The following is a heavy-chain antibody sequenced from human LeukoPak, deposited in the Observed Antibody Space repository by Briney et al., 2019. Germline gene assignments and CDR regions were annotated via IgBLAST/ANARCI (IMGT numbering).Heavy chain of an antibody. J-gene: IGHJ5*02. CDR2: ISASNGNT. CDR1: GYTFTSYG. Sequence: GASVKVSCKASGYTFTSYGISWVRQAPGQGLEWMGWISASNGNTNYAQKLQGRVTMTTDTSTRTAYMELRSLRSDDTAVYYCARDSRGSGSYYGWFDPWGQGTLVTVSS. V-gene: IGHV1-18*01. D-gene: IGHD3-10*01. CDR3: ARDSRGSGSYYGWFDP.